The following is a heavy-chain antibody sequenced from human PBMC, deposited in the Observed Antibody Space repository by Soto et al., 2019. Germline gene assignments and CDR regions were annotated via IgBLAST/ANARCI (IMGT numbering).Heavy chain of an antibody. D-gene: IGHD6-19*01. Sequence: ASVKVSCKASVGTFSSYAISWVRQAPGQGLEWMGWIIANNGNTNYAQKLQGRVTMTTDTSTSTAYMELRSLRSDDTAVYYCARDGVAGPVNYWGQGTLVTVPQ. CDR3: ARDGVAGPVNY. CDR2: IIANNGNT. V-gene: IGHV1-18*01. CDR1: VGTFSSYA. J-gene: IGHJ4*02.